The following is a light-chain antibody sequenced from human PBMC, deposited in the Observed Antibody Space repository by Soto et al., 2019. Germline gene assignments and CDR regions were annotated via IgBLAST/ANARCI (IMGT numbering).Light chain of an antibody. CDR1: QSVSSF. J-gene: IGKJ1*01. Sequence: EIVLTQSPATLSLSPGKRATLSCRASQSVSSFLGWYQQKPGQAPRLLIYDASNRAPGIPARFSGSGSGTDFTLTISSLEPEDFAVYYCQQRSSWTFGQGTKVEIK. V-gene: IGKV3-11*01. CDR3: QQRSSWT. CDR2: DAS.